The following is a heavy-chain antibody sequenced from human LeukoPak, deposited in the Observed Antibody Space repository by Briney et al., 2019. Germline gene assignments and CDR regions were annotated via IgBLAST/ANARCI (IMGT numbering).Heavy chain of an antibody. J-gene: IGHJ4*02. CDR2: ISSSGSTI. CDR1: GFTFSDYY. V-gene: IGHV3-11*01. D-gene: IGHD3-22*01. CDR3: ARWSGFYYDSMRPFDY. Sequence: PGGSLRLSCAASGFTFSDYYMSWIRQAPGKGLEWVSYISSSGSTIYYADSVKGRFTISRDNAKNSLYLQMNSLRAEDTAVYYCARWSGFYYDSMRPFDYWGQGTLVTVSS.